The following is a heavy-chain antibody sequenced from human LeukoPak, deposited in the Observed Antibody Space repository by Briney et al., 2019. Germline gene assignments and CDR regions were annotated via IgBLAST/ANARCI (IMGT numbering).Heavy chain of an antibody. J-gene: IGHJ3*02. Sequence: PGRSLRLSCAASGFTFDDYAMHWVRQAPGKGLEWVSGINWNGGSTGYADSVKGRFTISRDNAKNSLYLQMNSLRAEDTALYHCARVGWGSSWSRHAFDIWGQGTMVTVSS. CDR2: INWNGGST. CDR1: GFTFDDYA. CDR3: ARVGWGSSWSRHAFDI. D-gene: IGHD6-13*01. V-gene: IGHV3-20*01.